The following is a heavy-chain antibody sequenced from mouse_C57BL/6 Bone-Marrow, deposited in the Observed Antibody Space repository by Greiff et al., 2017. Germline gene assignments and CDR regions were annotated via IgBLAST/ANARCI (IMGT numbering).Heavy chain of an antibody. J-gene: IGHJ1*03. CDR3: ARQGGYGGSYWDFDD. V-gene: IGHV5-15*01. CDR2: ISNLAYSI. CDR1: GFTFSDYG. D-gene: IGHD1-1*01. Sequence: EVQLVESGGGLVQPGGSLKLSCAASGFTFSDYGMAWVRQAPRKGPEWVAFISNLAYSIYYTDTVTGRFTISRENAKNTLYLQMSSLRSEDTAMYYGARQGGYGGSYWDFDDWGTGTTVTVSS.